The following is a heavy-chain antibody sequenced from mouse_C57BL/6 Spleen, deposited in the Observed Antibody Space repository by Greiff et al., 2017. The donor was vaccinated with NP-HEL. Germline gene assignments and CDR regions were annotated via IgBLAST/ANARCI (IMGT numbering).Heavy chain of an antibody. CDR2: INSDGGST. D-gene: IGHD1-1*01. CDR1: EYEFPSHD. J-gene: IGHJ1*03. Sequence: EVKVVESGGGLVQPGESLKLSCESNEYEFPSHDMSWVRKTPEKRLELVAAINSDGGSTYYPDTMERRFIISRDNTKKTLYLQMSSLRSEDTALYYCARHGYYGSSYGYFDVWGTGTTVTVSS. V-gene: IGHV5-2*01. CDR3: ARHGYYGSSYGYFDV.